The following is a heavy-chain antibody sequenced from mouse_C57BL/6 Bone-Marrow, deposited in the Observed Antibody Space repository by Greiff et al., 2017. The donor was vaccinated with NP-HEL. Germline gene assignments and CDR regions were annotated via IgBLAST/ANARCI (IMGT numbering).Heavy chain of an antibody. CDR2: ISSGSSTI. CDR1: GFTFSDYG. Sequence: EVKVVESGGGLVKPGGSLKLSCAASGFTFSDYGMHWVRQAPEKGLEWVAYISSGSSTIYYADTVKGRFTISRDNAKNTLFLQMTSLRSEDTAMYYCARKESFITTVVGAMDYWGQGTSVTVSS. V-gene: IGHV5-17*01. J-gene: IGHJ4*01. D-gene: IGHD1-1*01. CDR3: ARKESFITTVVGAMDY.